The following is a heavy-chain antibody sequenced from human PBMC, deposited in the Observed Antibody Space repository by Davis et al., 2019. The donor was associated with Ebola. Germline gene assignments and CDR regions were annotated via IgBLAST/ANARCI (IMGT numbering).Heavy chain of an antibody. CDR2: ISPYNGNT. Sequence: AASVKVSCKTSGYTFKNYAISWVRQAPGQGLEWMGWISPYNGNTNYAQKVQGRVTMTTDTSTGTAYLDLRSLRSDDTAVYFCARTSIVGTTTTASDIWGQGTLVTVSS. J-gene: IGHJ3*02. CDR1: GYTFKNYA. D-gene: IGHD1-26*01. CDR3: ARTSIVGTTTTASDI. V-gene: IGHV1-18*01.